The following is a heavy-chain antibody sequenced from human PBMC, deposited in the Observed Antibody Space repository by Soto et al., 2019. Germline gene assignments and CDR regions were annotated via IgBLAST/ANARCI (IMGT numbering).Heavy chain of an antibody. V-gene: IGHV3-23*01. J-gene: IGHJ4*02. Sequence: PGGSLRLSCAASGFTFSSYAMSWVRQAPGKGLEWVSAISGSGGSTYYADSVKGRFTISRDNSKNTLYLQMNSLRAEDTAVYYCAKGTSSLYWVAATHFDYWGQGTLVTVSS. CDR1: GFTFSSYA. CDR2: ISGSGGST. D-gene: IGHD2-15*01. CDR3: AKGTSSLYWVAATHFDY.